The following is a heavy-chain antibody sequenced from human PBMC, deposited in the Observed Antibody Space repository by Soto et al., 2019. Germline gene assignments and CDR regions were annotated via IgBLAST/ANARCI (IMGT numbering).Heavy chain of an antibody. CDR2: TIPIFGTP. Sequence: QVQLVQSGAEVKKPGSSVKVSCKASGGTLSIYGSSWVRQAPGQGLEWMGGTIPIFGTPNYAQKFQGRVTITADKSTSTAYMELSSLRSEDTAVYYCASQYSSSFAFDIWGQGTVVTVSS. V-gene: IGHV1-69*06. CDR1: GGTLSIYG. CDR3: ASQYSSSFAFDI. J-gene: IGHJ3*02. D-gene: IGHD6-6*01.